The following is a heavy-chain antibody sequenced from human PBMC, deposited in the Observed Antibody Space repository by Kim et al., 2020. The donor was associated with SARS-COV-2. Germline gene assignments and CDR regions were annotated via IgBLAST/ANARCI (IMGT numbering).Heavy chain of an antibody. CDR1: GFTFSTYW. Sequence: GGSLRLSCAASGFTFSTYWMHWVRQAPGKGLVWVSRINSDGGTTSYADSVKGRFTISRDNAKSTLYLQMNSLRAEDTAVYYCASRRYSGTYYDFDYWGQGSLVTISS. J-gene: IGHJ4*02. D-gene: IGHD1-26*01. CDR3: ASRRYSGTYYDFDY. CDR2: INSDGGTT. V-gene: IGHV3-74*01.